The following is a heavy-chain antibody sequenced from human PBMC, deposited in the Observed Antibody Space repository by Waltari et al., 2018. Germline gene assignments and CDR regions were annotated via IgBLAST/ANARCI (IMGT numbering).Heavy chain of an antibody. CDR3: ARRGHDYGDYHFDY. V-gene: IGHV4-59*08. CDR1: GGSISYYY. Sequence: QVQLQESGPGLVKPSETLSLTCTVSGGSISYYYWSWIRQPPGKGLEWIGYIYYIGSTNYNPSLKSRVTISVDTSKNQFSLKLTSVTAADTAVYYCARRGHDYGDYHFDYWGQGTLVTVSS. D-gene: IGHD4-17*01. CDR2: IYYIGST. J-gene: IGHJ4*02.